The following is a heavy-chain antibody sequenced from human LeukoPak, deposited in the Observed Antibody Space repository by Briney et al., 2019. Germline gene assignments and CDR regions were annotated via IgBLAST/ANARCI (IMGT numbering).Heavy chain of an antibody. CDR3: ARDAGYNCNYPFDY. Sequence: GGSLRLSCAASGFTFSSYSMNWVRQAPGKGLEWVSSISSSSSYIYYADSVKGRFTISRDNAKNSLYLQMNSLRAEDTAVYYCARDAGYNCNYPFDYWGQGTLVTVSS. CDR1: GFTFSSYS. D-gene: IGHD1-7*01. V-gene: IGHV3-21*01. J-gene: IGHJ4*02. CDR2: ISSSSSYI.